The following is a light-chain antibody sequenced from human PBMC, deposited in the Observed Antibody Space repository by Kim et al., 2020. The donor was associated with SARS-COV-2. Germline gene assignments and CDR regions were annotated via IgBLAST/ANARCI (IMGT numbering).Light chain of an antibody. V-gene: IGKV3-15*01. CDR3: QYYNNWPYT. CDR2: GAS. CDR1: QSVSSN. J-gene: IGKJ2*01. Sequence: SVAPGDSATRYGRASQSVSSNSAWQQQQPGQATRLINYGASTRATGTPAMCSGSGSGTEFILTSSILQSEYVAVYYCQYYNNWPYTFGQGTKLEI.